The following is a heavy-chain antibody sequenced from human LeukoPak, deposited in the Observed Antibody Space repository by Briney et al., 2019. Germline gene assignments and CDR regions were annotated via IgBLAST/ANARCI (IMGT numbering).Heavy chain of an antibody. D-gene: IGHD2-21*02. CDR3: ARVDSEGGDLDY. CDR1: GYTFTSYY. CDR2: INPSGGST. V-gene: IGHV1-46*01. J-gene: IGHJ4*02. Sequence: ASVKVSCKASGYTFTSYYMHWVRQAPGQGLEWMGIINPSGGSTSYAQKFQGRVTMTRDTSTSTIYMELSSLRSEDTAVYYCARVDSEGGDLDYWGQGTLVTVSS.